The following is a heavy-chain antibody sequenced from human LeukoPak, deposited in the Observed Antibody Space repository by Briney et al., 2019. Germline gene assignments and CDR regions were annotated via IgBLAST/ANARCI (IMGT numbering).Heavy chain of an antibody. CDR1: GGSISSYY. CDR2: IYYSGGN. J-gene: IGHJ5*02. V-gene: IGHV4-59*01. Sequence: SETLSLTCTVSGGSISSYYWSWIRQPPGKGLEWIGYIYYSGGNNYNPSLKRRVTISVDTSKNQFSLKLSSVTAADTAVYYCARELTGDTLPWFDPWGQGTLVTVSS. D-gene: IGHD7-27*01. CDR3: ARELTGDTLPWFDP.